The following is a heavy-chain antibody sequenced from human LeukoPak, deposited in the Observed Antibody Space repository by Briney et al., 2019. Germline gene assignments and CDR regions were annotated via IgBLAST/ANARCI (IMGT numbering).Heavy chain of an antibody. J-gene: IGHJ5*02. Sequence: GASVKVSCKASGYTFTGYYMHWVRQAPGQGLEWMGRINPNSGGTNYAQKFQGRVTMTRDTSISTASMELSRLRSDDTAVYYCARDLGYCSSTSCYPWFDPWGQGTLVTVSS. D-gene: IGHD2-2*01. CDR1: GYTFTGYY. V-gene: IGHV1-2*06. CDR3: ARDLGYCSSTSCYPWFDP. CDR2: INPNSGGT.